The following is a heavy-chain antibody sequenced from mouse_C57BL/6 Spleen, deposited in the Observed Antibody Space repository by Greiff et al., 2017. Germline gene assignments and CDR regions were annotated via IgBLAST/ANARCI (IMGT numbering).Heavy chain of an antibody. CDR1: GYTFTSYG. CDR2: IYPRSGNT. J-gene: IGHJ1*03. D-gene: IGHD1-1*01. CDR3: ARDYGSSNLYFDV. V-gene: IGHV1-81*01. Sequence: QVQLQQSGAELARPGASVKLSCKASGYTFTSYGISWVKQRTGQGLEWIGEIYPRSGNTYYNEKFKGKATLTADKSSSTAYMELRSLTSEDSAVYFCARDYGSSNLYFDVWGTGTTVTVSS.